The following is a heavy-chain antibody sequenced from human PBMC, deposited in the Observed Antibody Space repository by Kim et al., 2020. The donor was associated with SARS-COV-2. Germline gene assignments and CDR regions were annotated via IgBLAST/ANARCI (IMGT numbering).Heavy chain of an antibody. V-gene: IGHV3-48*03. CDR2: ISSSGSTI. J-gene: IGHJ1*01. CDR1: GFTFSSYE. Sequence: GGSLRLSCAASGFTFSSYEMNWVRQAPGKGLEWVSYISSSGSTIYYADSVKGRFTISRDNAKNSLYLQMNSLRAEDTAVYYCARDFRTTVTTRDLQHWGQGTLVTVSS. D-gene: IGHD4-17*01. CDR3: ARDFRTTVTTRDLQH.